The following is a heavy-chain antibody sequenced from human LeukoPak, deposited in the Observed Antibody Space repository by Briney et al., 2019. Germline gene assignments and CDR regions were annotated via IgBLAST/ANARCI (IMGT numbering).Heavy chain of an antibody. CDR3: ARDSPGSIAAAQYGMDV. Sequence: PGGSLRLSCAASGFNFDDYGMSWVRQAPGKGLEWVSGINWDGGSTGYADSVKGRFTISRDNAKNSLYLQMNSLRAEDTALYYCARDSPGSIAAAQYGMDVWGQGTTVTVSS. CDR1: GFNFDDYG. CDR2: INWDGGST. D-gene: IGHD6-13*01. V-gene: IGHV3-20*04. J-gene: IGHJ6*02.